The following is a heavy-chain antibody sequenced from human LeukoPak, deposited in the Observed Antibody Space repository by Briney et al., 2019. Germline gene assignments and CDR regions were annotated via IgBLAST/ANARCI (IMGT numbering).Heavy chain of an antibody. CDR3: AKVVQYTASTGTGLDY. Sequence: GGSLRLSCAASGFTFINYGMHWVRQAPGKGLDWVAVIWYGGSYKYYADSVKGRFTISRDNSKNTLYLQMNSLRAEDTAIYYCAKVVQYTASTGTGLDYWGQGTPVTVSS. V-gene: IGHV3-33*06. D-gene: IGHD6-13*01. J-gene: IGHJ4*02. CDR1: GFTFINYG. CDR2: IWYGGSYK.